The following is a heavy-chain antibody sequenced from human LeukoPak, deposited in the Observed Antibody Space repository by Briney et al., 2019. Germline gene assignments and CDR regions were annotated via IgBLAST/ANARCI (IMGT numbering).Heavy chain of an antibody. D-gene: IGHD3-22*01. V-gene: IGHV3-74*01. J-gene: IGHJ4*02. CDR1: GFTFSSYW. Sequence: PGGSLRLYCAASGFTFSSYWMHWVRQAPGKGLVWVSRINSDGSSTSYADSVKGRFTISRDNAKNTLYLQMNSLRAEDTAVYYCARGTTYYYDSSGYPDWGQGTLVTVSS. CDR3: ARGTTYYYDSSGYPD. CDR2: INSDGSST.